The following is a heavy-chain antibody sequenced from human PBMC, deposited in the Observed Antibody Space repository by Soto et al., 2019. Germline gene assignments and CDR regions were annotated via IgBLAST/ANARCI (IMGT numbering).Heavy chain of an antibody. J-gene: IGHJ2*01. CDR1: GGFFSGYY. CDR2: INHSGST. D-gene: IGHD4-17*01. CDR3: AAHLNTTVTPYWYFAL. Sequence: PSETLSLACAVYGGFFSGYYWSWIRQPPGKGLEWIGEINHSGSTNFNPSLKSRVSISVDTSKKQFSLRLNSVTAADTAVYYCAAHLNTTVTPYWYFALRGSGTLVTSPQ. V-gene: IGHV4-34*01.